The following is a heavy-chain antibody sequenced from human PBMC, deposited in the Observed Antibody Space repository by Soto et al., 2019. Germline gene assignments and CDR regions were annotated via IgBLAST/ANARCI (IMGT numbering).Heavy chain of an antibody. J-gene: IGHJ4*02. V-gene: IGHV5-51*01. CDR1: GYSFTTSW. CDR2: IFPGDSDT. Sequence: PRESLKISCKAAGYSFTTSWIGWVRQVPGKGLEWMGVIFPGDSDTRYSPSFEGHVSISADKSITSAYLEWSTLKASDTAIYYCAAGSDYGGAFLYWGQGSLVTVSS. D-gene: IGHD6-25*01. CDR3: AAGSDYGGAFLY.